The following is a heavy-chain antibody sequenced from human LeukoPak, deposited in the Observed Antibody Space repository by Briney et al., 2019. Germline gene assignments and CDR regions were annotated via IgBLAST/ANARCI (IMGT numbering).Heavy chain of an antibody. CDR3: NGGSYYYYGMDV. J-gene: IGHJ6*02. Sequence: SETLSLTCTVSGGSISSYYWSWIRQPAGKGLEWIGRIYTSGSTSYNPSLKSRVTMSVDTSKNQFSLKLSSVTAADTAVYYCNGGSYYYYGMDVWGQGTTVTVSS. CDR2: IYTSGST. D-gene: IGHD2-15*01. CDR1: GGSISSYY. V-gene: IGHV4-4*07.